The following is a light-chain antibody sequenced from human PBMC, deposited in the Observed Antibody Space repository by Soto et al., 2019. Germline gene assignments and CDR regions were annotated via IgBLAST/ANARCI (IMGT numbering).Light chain of an antibody. V-gene: IGKV1-6*01. CDR1: QGIRND. CDR3: LQEYNYPPT. CDR2: AAS. Sequence: ALQMTQSPSSLSASVGDRVTITCRASQGIRNDLGWYQQKPGKAPKLLIYAASSLQSGVPSRFSGSGSGTDFTLSISSLQPEDFATYYCLQEYNYPPTFGQGTKVEIK. J-gene: IGKJ1*01.